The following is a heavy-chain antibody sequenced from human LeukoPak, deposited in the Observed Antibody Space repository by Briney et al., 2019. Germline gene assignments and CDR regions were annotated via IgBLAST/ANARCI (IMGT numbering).Heavy chain of an antibody. V-gene: IGHV1-18*01. J-gene: IGHJ4*02. CDR1: GYTFTSYG. D-gene: IGHD3-22*01. CDR2: ISAYNGNT. CDR3: ARDRRYYDSSGYYPRY. Sequence: GASVKVSCKASGYTFTSYGISWVRQAPGQGLEWMGWISAYNGNTNYAQKLQGRVTMTTDTSTSTAYMELRSLRSDDTAVYYCARDRRYYDSSGYYPRYWGQGTLVTVSS.